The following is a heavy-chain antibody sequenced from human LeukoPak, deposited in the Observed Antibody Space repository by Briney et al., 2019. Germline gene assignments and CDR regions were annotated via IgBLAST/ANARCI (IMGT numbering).Heavy chain of an antibody. CDR2: ISGSGGST. CDR1: GFIFSSYA. J-gene: IGHJ4*02. D-gene: IGHD3-22*01. V-gene: IGHV3-23*01. Sequence: GGSLRLSCAAFGFIFSSYAMSWVRQAPGKGLEWVSAISGSGGSTYYADSVKGRFTISRDNSKNTLYLQMNSLRAEDTAVYYCAKDDDSSGFDYWGQGTLVTVSS. CDR3: AKDDDSSGFDY.